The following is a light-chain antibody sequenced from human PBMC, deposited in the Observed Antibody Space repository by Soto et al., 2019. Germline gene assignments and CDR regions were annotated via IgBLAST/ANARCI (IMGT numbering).Light chain of an antibody. J-gene: IGKJ1*01. Sequence: EIVLTQSPATLSLSPGERATLSCRASQSVSSYLAWYQQKPGQAPRLLIYDASNRATGIPAKFRGSGSGTDFTLTISGLEPEDFAVYYCQQRSNWPATCGQGPKVEIK. CDR2: DAS. CDR1: QSVSSY. CDR3: QQRSNWPAT. V-gene: IGKV3-11*01.